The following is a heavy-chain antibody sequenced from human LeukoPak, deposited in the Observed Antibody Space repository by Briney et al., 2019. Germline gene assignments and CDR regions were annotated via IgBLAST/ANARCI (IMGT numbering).Heavy chain of an antibody. Sequence: QPGGSLRLSCAASGFKCSGHEMKWVRQAPGMGLEWVSYISSSGATIHYGHSVRGRLTISRDHAKNSLYLQMDSLRADDTATYYCAAQYGSGSPYYFYAMDLWGQGTTVTVSS. CDR2: ISSSGATI. CDR3: AAQYGSGSPYYFYAMDL. J-gene: IGHJ6*02. CDR1: GFKCSGHE. V-gene: IGHV3-48*03. D-gene: IGHD3-10*01.